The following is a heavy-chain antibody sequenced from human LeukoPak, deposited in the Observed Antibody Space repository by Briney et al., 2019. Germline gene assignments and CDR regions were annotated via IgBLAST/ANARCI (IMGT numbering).Heavy chain of an antibody. CDR3: ARGYDFWSGYPYYFDY. CDR2: IIPILGIA. Sequence: ASVKVSCKASGGTFSSYAISWVRQAPGQGLEWMGRIIPILGIANYAQKFQGRVTITADKSTSTAYMELSSLRSEDTAVYYCARGYDFWSGYPYYFDYWGQGTLVTVSS. J-gene: IGHJ4*02. V-gene: IGHV1-69*04. D-gene: IGHD3-3*01. CDR1: GGTFSSYA.